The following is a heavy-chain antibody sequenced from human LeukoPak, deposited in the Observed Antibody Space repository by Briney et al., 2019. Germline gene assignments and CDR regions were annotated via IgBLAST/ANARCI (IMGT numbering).Heavy chain of an antibody. J-gene: IGHJ4*02. Sequence: ASVTVSCKASGYTFTGNYMHWVRQAPGQGLEWMGWINPNSGGTNYAQKFQGGVTMTRDTSISTAYMELSRLRSDDTAVYYCARVSSTRLGISVPERLDYWGQGTLVTVSS. CDR3: ARVSSTRLGISVPERLDY. CDR1: GYTFTGNY. D-gene: IGHD2-2*01. V-gene: IGHV1-2*02. CDR2: INPNSGGT.